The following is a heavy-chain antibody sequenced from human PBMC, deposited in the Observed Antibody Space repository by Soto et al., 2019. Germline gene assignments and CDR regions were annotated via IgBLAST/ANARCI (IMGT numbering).Heavy chain of an antibody. CDR3: AFLTKSRGRVGATQRGAFDI. D-gene: IGHD1-26*01. J-gene: IGHJ3*02. V-gene: IGHV3-30*03. Sequence: QVQLVESGGGVVQPGRSLRLSCAASGFTFSSYGMHWVRQAPGKGLEWVAVISYDGSNKYYADSVKGRFTISRDNSKNTLYLQMNSLRAEDTAVYYCAFLTKSRGRVGATQRGAFDIWGQGTMVTVSS. CDR2: ISYDGSNK. CDR1: GFTFSSYG.